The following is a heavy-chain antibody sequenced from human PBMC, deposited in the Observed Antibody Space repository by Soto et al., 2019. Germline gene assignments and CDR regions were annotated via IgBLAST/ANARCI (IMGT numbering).Heavy chain of an antibody. Sequence: LSLTCAVSGGSISSGGYSWSWIRQPPGKGLEWIGYIYNSGNNYYNPSLKSRVTMSVDTSKNQFSLNLNSVTAADTAVYYCARDRWGYGIDYWGQGTPVTVSS. CDR3: ARDRWGYGIDY. J-gene: IGHJ4*02. D-gene: IGHD2-21*01. CDR2: IYNSGNN. V-gene: IGHV4-30-2*05. CDR1: GGSISSGGYS.